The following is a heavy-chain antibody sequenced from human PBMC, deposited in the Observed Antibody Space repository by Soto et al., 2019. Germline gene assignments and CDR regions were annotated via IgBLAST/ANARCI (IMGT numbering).Heavy chain of an antibody. D-gene: IGHD1-1*01. CDR1: GFSLSTSGVG. V-gene: IGHV2-5*02. CDR3: ARRRVERYFDY. Sequence: QITLKESGPTLVKPTQTLTLTCTFSGFSLSTSGVGVGWIRQPPGKALEWLALIYWDDDKRYSPSLKSRLTITQDTSKTQVVLTMTNMDPVDTATYYCARRRVERYFDYWGQGTLVTVSS. J-gene: IGHJ4*02. CDR2: IYWDDDK.